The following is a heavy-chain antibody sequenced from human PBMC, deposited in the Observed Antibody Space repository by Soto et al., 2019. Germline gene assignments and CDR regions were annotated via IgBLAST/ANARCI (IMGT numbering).Heavy chain of an antibody. CDR3: ARVPTAMARMGIDY. CDR2: IRGDGSGT. V-gene: IGHV3-74*01. D-gene: IGHD6-19*01. J-gene: IGHJ4*02. CDR1: GFAFNDYW. Sequence: PGGSLRLSCSASGFAFNDYWMHWVRQAPGKGLVWVSRIRGDGSGTNYADSVKGRFTISRDNAKNTLYLQMNSLRAEDTAVYYCARVPTAMARMGIDYWGQGTLVTVSS.